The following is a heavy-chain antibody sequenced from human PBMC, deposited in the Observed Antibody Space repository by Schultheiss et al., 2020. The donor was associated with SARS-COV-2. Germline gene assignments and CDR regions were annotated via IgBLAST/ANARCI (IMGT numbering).Heavy chain of an antibody. Sequence: SETLSLTCTVSGGSISSGGYYWSWIRQHPGKGLEWIGYIYYSGSTYYNPSLKSRVTISVDTSKNQFSLKLSSVTAADTAVYYCARWKVSDWNPGGGMDVWGQGTTVTAP. CDR1: GGSISSGGYY. J-gene: IGHJ6*02. CDR2: IYYSGST. CDR3: ARWKVSDWNPGGGMDV. D-gene: IGHD1-1*01. V-gene: IGHV4-31*03.